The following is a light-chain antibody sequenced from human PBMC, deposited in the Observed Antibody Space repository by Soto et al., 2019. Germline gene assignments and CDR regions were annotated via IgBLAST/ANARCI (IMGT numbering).Light chain of an antibody. V-gene: IGKV1-5*01. J-gene: IGKJ5*01. Sequence: IRITQCPCSISDSAVYRVTITFLASQSISRWLSWYQQKPGKARKALIYDASTLRSGVASRFSGGGSGTEFTLTISSLQDDDFANYSWQQYNRHKTFGQGRRLEVK. CDR2: DAS. CDR1: QSISRW. CDR3: QQYNRHKT.